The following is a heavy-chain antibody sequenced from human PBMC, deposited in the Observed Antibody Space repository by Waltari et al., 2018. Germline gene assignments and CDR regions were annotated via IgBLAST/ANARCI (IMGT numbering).Heavy chain of an antibody. V-gene: IGHV4-34*01. Sequence: QVRLQQWGAGPLKHSETLSLTCALYGWSFRLSYWTWTRQAPGRGLEWIGEINDGGSTSFHPSIKSRVTTSIDVSKNQFSLNLTSVTGADTALYYCARRTPLSPIVADEGAFDIWGQGTMVTVSS. J-gene: IGHJ3*02. CDR2: INDGGST. CDR1: GWSFRLSY. D-gene: IGHD5-12*01. CDR3: ARRTPLSPIVADEGAFDI.